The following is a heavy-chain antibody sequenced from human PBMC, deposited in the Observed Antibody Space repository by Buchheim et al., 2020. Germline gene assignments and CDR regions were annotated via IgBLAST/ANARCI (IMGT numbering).Heavy chain of an antibody. CDR1: GFTFSSYAM. CDR3: ASGLGGSFTHLEY. Sequence: VQLLESGGDLVQPGGSLRLSCSVSGFTFSSYAMSWVRQAPGKGLEWIGEIYHFGSTNYNPSLKSRVIISIDRSKDQFSLNVTSVTAADTAVYYCASGLGGSFTHLEYWGQGNL. J-gene: IGHJ4*02. CDR2: IYHFGST. V-gene: IGHV4-4*02. D-gene: IGHD2-15*01.